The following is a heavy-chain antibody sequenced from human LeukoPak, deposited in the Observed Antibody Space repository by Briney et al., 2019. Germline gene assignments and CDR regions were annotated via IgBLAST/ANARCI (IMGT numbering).Heavy chain of an antibody. Sequence: SETLSLTCTVSLDSTTSNFWSWVRHPPGKGLEWIVEIHRSGSPNYNPSLQSRVNISIDRSRNQIVLELSSVTAADTAVYYCAREILGGFNPGAYWGQGTLVTVSS. CDR3: AREILGGFNPGAY. J-gene: IGHJ4*02. V-gene: IGHV4-4*02. D-gene: IGHD1-14*01. CDR2: IHRSGSP. CDR1: LDSTTSNF.